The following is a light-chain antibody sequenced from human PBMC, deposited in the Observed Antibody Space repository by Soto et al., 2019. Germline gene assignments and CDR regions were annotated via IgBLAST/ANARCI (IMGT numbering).Light chain of an antibody. V-gene: IGKV1-5*03. Sequence: DIQMTQSPSTLSASIGDRVTITCRASQSIGSWLAWYQQAPGKAPKLLIYKASNLESGVPSRFSGSGSGTEFTLTISSLQPDDFATYYCQQYNSSFGQGTKVEIK. CDR1: QSIGSW. CDR3: QQYNSS. CDR2: KAS. J-gene: IGKJ1*01.